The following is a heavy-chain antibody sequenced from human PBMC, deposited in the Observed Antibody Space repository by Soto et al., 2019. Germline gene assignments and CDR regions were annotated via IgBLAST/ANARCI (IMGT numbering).Heavy chain of an antibody. CDR1: GYSFTNNW. V-gene: IGHV5-51*01. J-gene: IGHJ4*02. CDR2: IYPADSDT. CDR3: ARDKVSTLISFDY. Sequence: GESLKISCKGSGYSFTNNWIGWVRQVPGKGLEWMGIIYPADSDTRYSPSFQGQVTISVDKSISTAYLQWSSLKASDTAIYYCARDKVSTLISFDYWGKGTLVTVSS. D-gene: IGHD2-8*01.